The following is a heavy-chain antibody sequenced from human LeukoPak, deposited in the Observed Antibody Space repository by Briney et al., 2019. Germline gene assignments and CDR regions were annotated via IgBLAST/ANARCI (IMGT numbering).Heavy chain of an antibody. D-gene: IGHD6-6*01. CDR3: ARRLDDAFDI. CDR2: IYPGDSDT. V-gene: IGHV5-51*01. CDR1: GYSFTSYW. J-gene: IGHJ3*02. Sequence: GESLQISCKGSGYSFTSYWIGWVRQLPGKGLEWMGIIYPGDSDTRCSPSFQGQVTISADKSISTAYLQWSSLKASDTAMYYCARRLDDAFDIWGQGTMVTVSS.